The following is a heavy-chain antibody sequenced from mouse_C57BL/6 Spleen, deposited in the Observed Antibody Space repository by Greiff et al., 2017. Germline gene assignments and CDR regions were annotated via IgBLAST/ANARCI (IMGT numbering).Heavy chain of an antibody. D-gene: IGHD2-3*01. V-gene: IGHV3-6*01. J-gene: IGHJ1*03. CDR3: ARPMIYDGYYWYFDV. CDR2: ISYDGSN. Sequence: EVKLMESGPGLVKPSQSLSLTCSVTGYSITSGYYWNWIRQFPGNKLEWMGYISYDGSNNYNPSLKNRISITRDTSKNQFFLKLNSVTTEDTATYYCARPMIYDGYYWYFDVWGTGTTVTVSS. CDR1: GYSITSGYY.